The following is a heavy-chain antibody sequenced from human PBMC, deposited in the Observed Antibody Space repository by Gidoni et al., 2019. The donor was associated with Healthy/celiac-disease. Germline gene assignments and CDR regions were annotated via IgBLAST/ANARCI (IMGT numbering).Heavy chain of an antibody. CDR2: ISSSSGSI. Sequence: EVQLVESGGGLVQPGGSLRLSRAASELTFRTFSRTWVRQAPGKGLEWVSYISSSSGSIYYADSVRGRFTISRDNAKNSLYLQMNNLRAEDTAVYYCARGFGYCSGTSCYTYWGQGTLVTVSS. D-gene: IGHD2-2*02. V-gene: IGHV3-48*01. CDR3: ARGFGYCSGTSCYTY. CDR1: ELTFRTFS. J-gene: IGHJ4*02.